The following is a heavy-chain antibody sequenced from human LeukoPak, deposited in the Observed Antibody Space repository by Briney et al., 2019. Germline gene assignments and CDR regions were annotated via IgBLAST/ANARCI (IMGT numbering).Heavy chain of an antibody. V-gene: IGHV4-59*01. Sequence: SETLSLTCTVSGGSISSYYGSWIRQPPGKGLEWIGYIYYSGSTNYNPSLKSRVTISVDTSKNQFSLKLSSVTAADTAVYYCAREYSRRPYSRGWFDPWGQGTLVTVSS. CDR3: AREYSRRPYSRGWFDP. CDR2: IYYSGST. J-gene: IGHJ5*02. CDR1: GGSISSYY. D-gene: IGHD6-13*01.